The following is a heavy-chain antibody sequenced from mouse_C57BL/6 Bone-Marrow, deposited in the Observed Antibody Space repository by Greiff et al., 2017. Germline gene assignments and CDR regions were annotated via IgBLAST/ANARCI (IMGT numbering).Heavy chain of an antibody. J-gene: IGHJ4*01. V-gene: IGHV5-15*01. D-gene: IGHD2-4*01. CDR3: ARQRYDYVYAMDY. CDR2: ISNLAYSI. Sequence: DVKLVESGGGLVQPGGSLKLSCAASGFTFSDYGMAWVRQAPRKGPEWVAFISNLAYSIYYADTVTGRFTISRENAKNTLYLEMSSLRSEDTAMYYCARQRYDYVYAMDYWGQGTSVTVSS. CDR1: GFTFSDYG.